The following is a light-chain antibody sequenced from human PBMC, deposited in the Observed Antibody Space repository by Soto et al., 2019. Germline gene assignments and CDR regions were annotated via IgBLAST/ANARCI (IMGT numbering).Light chain of an antibody. CDR3: AAWDDSLNVFV. CDR1: ASNIGSVT. J-gene: IGLJ1*01. Sequence: QSVLTQPPSASGTPGQRVTISCSGSASNIGSVTVNWYQQLPGTAPKLLIYSNNQRPSGFPDRFSGSKSGISASLAISGLQSEDEADYYCAAWDDSLNVFVFGTGTKVTVL. CDR2: SNN. V-gene: IGLV1-44*01.